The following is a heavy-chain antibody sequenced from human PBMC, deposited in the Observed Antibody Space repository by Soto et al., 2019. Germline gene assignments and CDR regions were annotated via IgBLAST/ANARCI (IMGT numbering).Heavy chain of an antibody. J-gene: IGHJ1*01. D-gene: IGHD3-10*01. V-gene: IGHV4-39*02. Sequence: QLQLQESGPGLVEPSETLSLTCTVSGGSISGTNEYWGWIRQPPGKGLEWIASIHYDGRTYYTPALKSRLTISADTSKNHFSLKLSSVTAADTAVYYCARTYCGSGSYSYWCQGTLVIVSS. CDR2: IHYDGRT. CDR3: ARTYCGSGSYSY. CDR1: GGSISGTNEY.